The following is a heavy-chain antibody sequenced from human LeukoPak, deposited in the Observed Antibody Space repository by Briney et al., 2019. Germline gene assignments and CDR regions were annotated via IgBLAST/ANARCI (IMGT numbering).Heavy chain of an antibody. Sequence: ASVKVSCKASGYNFTTYGFSWVRQAPGQGPEWMGWIIDYDGRTRYSEKLKGRITLTTDRSTSTVYMELRSLTYDDTAHYYCVREGIYLAFDLWGQGTLVSVSS. D-gene: IGHD3-16*02. J-gene: IGHJ5*01. CDR1: GYNFTTYG. CDR3: VREGIYLAFDL. V-gene: IGHV1-18*01. CDR2: IIDYDGRT.